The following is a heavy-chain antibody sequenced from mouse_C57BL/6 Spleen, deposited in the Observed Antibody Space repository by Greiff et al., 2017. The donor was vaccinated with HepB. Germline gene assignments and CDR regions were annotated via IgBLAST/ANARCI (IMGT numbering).Heavy chain of an antibody. CDR1: GYTFTSYW. V-gene: IGHV1-50*01. CDR2: IDPSDSYT. J-gene: IGHJ3*01. Sequence: VQLQQPGAELVKPGASVKLSCEASGYTFTSYWMQWVKQRPGQGLEWIGEIDPSDSYTNYNQKFKGKATLTVDTSSSTAYMQLSSLTSEDSAVYYCARRTGSFAYWGQGTLVTVSA. D-gene: IGHD4-1*01. CDR3: ARRTGSFAY.